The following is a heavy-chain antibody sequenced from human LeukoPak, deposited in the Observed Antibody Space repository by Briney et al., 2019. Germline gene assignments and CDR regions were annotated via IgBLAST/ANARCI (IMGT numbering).Heavy chain of an antibody. CDR1: GFTVSSNY. D-gene: IGHD1-26*01. Sequence: GGSLRLSCAASGFTVSSNYMSWVRQAPGKGLEWASVIYSGGSTYYADSVKGRFTISRDNSKNTLYLQMNSLRVEDTAVYYCARDSGRGLWGDWGQGPLVTVSS. CDR3: ARDSGRGLWGD. V-gene: IGHV3-53*01. CDR2: IYSGGST. J-gene: IGHJ4*02.